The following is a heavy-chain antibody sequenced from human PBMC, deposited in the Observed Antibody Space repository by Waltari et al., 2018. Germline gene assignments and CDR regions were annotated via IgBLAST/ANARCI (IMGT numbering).Heavy chain of an antibody. CDR2: INHSGST. J-gene: IGHJ4*02. Sequence: QVQLQQWGAGLLKPSETLSLTCAVYGGSFSVYYWSWIRQPPGKGLEWIGEINHSGSTNYNPSLKSRVTISVDTSKNQFSLKLSSVTAADTAVYYCARRYSYGPFDYWGQGTLVTVSS. V-gene: IGHV4-34*01. CDR1: GGSFSVYY. D-gene: IGHD5-18*01. CDR3: ARRYSYGPFDY.